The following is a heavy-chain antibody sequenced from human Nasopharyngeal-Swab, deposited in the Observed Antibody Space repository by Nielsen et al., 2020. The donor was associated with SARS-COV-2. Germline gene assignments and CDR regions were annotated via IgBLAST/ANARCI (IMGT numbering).Heavy chain of an antibody. CDR2: IYYSGST. CDR1: GCSIISYY. V-gene: IGHV4-59*01. Sequence: SETLSLTCTVSGCSIISYYCSWIRQPPGKGLEWIGYIYYSGSTNYNPSLKSRVTISVDTSTNQYSLKLSSVTAADTAVYYCARGSFWYDSSGYPAEGDAFDIWGQGTMVTVSS. J-gene: IGHJ3*02. D-gene: IGHD3-22*01. CDR3: ARGSFWYDSSGYPAEGDAFDI.